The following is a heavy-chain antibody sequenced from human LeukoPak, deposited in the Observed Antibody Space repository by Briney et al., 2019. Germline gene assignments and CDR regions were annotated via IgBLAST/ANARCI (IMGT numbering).Heavy chain of an antibody. CDR1: GYRFTSYW. D-gene: IGHD3-22*01. Sequence: GESLKISCKGSGYRFTSYWIAWVRQMPGKGLEWVGMFYPCYSDTRYSPSFQGHFTISADKSITTAYLQWSNLKDSDTAMYYCARHREYYDSSAYGDDDAFEIWGQGTMVTVSS. V-gene: IGHV5-51*01. CDR2: FYPCYSDT. J-gene: IGHJ3*02. CDR3: ARHREYYDSSAYGDDDAFEI.